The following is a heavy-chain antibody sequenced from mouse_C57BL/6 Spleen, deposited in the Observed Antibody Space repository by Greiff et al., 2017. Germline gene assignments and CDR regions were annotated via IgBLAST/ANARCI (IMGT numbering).Heavy chain of an antibody. Sequence: QVQLQQSGAELVKPGASVKISCKASGYAFSSYWMNWVKQRPGKGLEWIGQIYPGDGDTNYNGKFKGKATLTADKSSSTAYMQLSSLTSEDSAVYFCARGGLGGNYFDYWGQGTTLTVSS. CDR1: GYAFSSYW. CDR2: IYPGDGDT. V-gene: IGHV1-80*01. CDR3: ARGGLGGNYFDY. J-gene: IGHJ2*01. D-gene: IGHD4-1*01.